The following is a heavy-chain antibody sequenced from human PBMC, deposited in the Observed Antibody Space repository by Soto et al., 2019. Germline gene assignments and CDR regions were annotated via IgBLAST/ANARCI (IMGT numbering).Heavy chain of an antibody. V-gene: IGHV1-69*02. J-gene: IGHJ4*02. CDR2: IIPMLGMS. Sequence: QVQLVQSGAEVKKPGSPVRVSCTASGDTFNFYTISWVRQVPGQGPEWMGRIIPMLGMSNYAQKFQGRVTIKADKSTSTVYMNLSGLTSEDTAGYYCATNYGSGSTHFDYWGQGTLVTVSS. CDR3: ATNYGSGSTHFDY. CDR1: GDTFNFYT. D-gene: IGHD3-10*01.